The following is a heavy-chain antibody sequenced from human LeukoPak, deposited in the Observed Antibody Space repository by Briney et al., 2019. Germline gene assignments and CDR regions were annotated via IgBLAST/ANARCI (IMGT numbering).Heavy chain of an antibody. CDR1: GGTFSNYA. CDR2: LIPIFGTA. Sequence: ASVKVSCKASGGTFSNYAISWVRQAPGQGLEWMGGLIPIFGTANYAQKFQGRVTITTDESTSTAYMELSSLRSEDTAVYYCARAEQWLVEGSCDYWGQGTLVTVSS. CDR3: ARAEQWLVEGSCDY. D-gene: IGHD6-19*01. J-gene: IGHJ4*02. V-gene: IGHV1-69*05.